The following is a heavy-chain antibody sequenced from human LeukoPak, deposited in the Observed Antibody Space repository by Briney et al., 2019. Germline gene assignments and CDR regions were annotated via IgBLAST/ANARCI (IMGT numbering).Heavy chain of an antibody. J-gene: IGHJ4*02. Sequence: SGGSLRLSCAASGFTFSSYAMSWVRQAPGKGREWVSAISGSGGSTYYADSVKGRFTISRDNSKNTLYLQMNSLRAEDTAVYYCAKAARVLRFLEWLFDYWGQGTLVTVSS. CDR1: GFTFSSYA. CDR2: ISGSGGST. CDR3: AKAARVLRFLEWLFDY. V-gene: IGHV3-23*01. D-gene: IGHD3-3*01.